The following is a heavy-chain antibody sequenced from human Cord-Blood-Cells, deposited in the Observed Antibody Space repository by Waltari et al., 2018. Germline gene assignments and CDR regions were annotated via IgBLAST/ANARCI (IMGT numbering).Heavy chain of an antibody. D-gene: IGHD6-13*01. CDR1: GGSISSHY. J-gene: IGHJ4*02. Sequence: QVQLQESGPGLVKPSETLSLTCTGSGGSISSHYWSWIRQPPGKGLEWIGYIYYSGSTNYNPSLKSRVTISVDTSKNQFSLKLSSVTAADTAVYYCARIAAAGTLPFDYWGQGTLVTVSS. V-gene: IGHV4-59*11. CDR2: IYYSGST. CDR3: ARIAAAGTLPFDY.